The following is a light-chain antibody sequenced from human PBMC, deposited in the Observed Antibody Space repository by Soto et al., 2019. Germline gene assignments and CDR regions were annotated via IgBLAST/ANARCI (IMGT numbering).Light chain of an antibody. CDR2: KAS. J-gene: IGKJ1*01. Sequence: DIKMTQSPSTLSASVGDRVTITYRASESIDSWLAWHQQKPGRAPKLLISKASSLESGVPSRFSGSGFGTEFTLTISSLQPDDFATYYCQQYNSYSEAFGQGTKVDIK. V-gene: IGKV1-5*03. CDR3: QQYNSYSEA. CDR1: ESIDSW.